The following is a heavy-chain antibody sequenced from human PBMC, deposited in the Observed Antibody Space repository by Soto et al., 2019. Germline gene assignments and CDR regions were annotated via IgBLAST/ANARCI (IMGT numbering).Heavy chain of an antibody. V-gene: IGHV3-21*01. CDR3: ARGGIVVVPAAPFSYYYYGMDV. Sequence: GGSLRLSCAASGFTFSSYSMNWVRQAPGKGLEWVSSISSSSYIYYADSVKGRFTISRDNAKNSLYLQMNSLRAEDTAVYYCARGGIVVVPAAPFSYYYYGMDVWGQGTTVTVSS. D-gene: IGHD2-2*01. CDR1: GFTFSSYS. J-gene: IGHJ6*02. CDR2: ISSSSYI.